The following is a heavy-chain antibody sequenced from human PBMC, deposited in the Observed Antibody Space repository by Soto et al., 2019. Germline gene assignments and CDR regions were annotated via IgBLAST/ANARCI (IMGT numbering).Heavy chain of an antibody. CDR1: GYTFTSYG. V-gene: IGHV1-18*01. D-gene: IGHD1-26*01. J-gene: IGHJ6*02. CDR3: ARDRLIVGATDYYYYCMDV. Sequence: ASVKVSCKASGYTFTSYGISRVRQAPGQGLEWMGWISAYNGNTNYAQKLQGRVTMTTDTSTSTAYMELRSLRSDDTAVYYCARDRLIVGATDYYYYCMDVWGQGTTVTVSS. CDR2: ISAYNGNT.